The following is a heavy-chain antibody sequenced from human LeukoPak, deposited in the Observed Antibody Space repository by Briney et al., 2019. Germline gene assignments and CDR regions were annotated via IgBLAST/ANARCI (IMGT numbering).Heavy chain of an antibody. CDR1: GFTVGTKY. D-gene: IGHD1-26*01. Sequence: GGSLRLSCAASGFTVGTKYMNWVRQAPGKGLEWVSILYSGGDTYYADSVKGRFTISRDNSRNTLSLQMNSLRVEDTAVYYCARVGAHYHWYFDLWGRGTLGTVSS. J-gene: IGHJ2*01. CDR3: ARVGAHYHWYFDL. V-gene: IGHV3-53*01. CDR2: LYSGGDT.